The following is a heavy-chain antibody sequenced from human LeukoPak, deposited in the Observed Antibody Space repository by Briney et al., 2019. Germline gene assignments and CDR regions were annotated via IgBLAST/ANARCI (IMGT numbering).Heavy chain of an antibody. V-gene: IGHV3-30-3*01. CDR3: ARETTVTHFDY. Sequence: GGSLRLSCAASGFTFSSYAMHWVRQAPGKGLEWVAVISYDGSNKYYADSVKGRFTISKDNSKSTLYLQMNSLRAEDTAVYYCARETTVTHFDYWGQGTLVTVSS. CDR2: ISYDGSNK. D-gene: IGHD4-17*01. J-gene: IGHJ4*02. CDR1: GFTFSSYA.